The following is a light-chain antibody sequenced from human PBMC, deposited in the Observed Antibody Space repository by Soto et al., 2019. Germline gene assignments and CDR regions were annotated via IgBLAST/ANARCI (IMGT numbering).Light chain of an antibody. V-gene: IGKV1-9*01. CDR3: QQLDSYPRT. Sequence: QLTQSPSFLSTSVGDRVTITCRASQDIRNYLAWYQQKPGKAPKVLIYAASTLLSGVPSRFSGSGSGTEFSLTISSLQPEDFATYYCQQLDSYPRTFGQGTKVDIK. CDR2: AAS. CDR1: QDIRNY. J-gene: IGKJ1*01.